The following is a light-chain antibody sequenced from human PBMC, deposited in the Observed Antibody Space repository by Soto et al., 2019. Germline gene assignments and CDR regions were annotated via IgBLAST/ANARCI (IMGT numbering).Light chain of an antibody. V-gene: IGKV1D-12*01. CDR3: HQAKSFPIT. Sequence: DIQMTQSPSSVSAAVGDRVTSTCRASEGISSWLAWYQQKPGKAPKLLIYSVSSLHSGVPSRFSGSRSGTHFTLTNSSLQPEDFAPSPCHQAKSFPITFGQRTRLQIK. CDR1: EGISSW. J-gene: IGKJ5*01. CDR2: SVS.